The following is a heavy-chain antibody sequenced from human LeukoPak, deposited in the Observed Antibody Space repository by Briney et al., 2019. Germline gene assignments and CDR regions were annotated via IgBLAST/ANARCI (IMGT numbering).Heavy chain of an antibody. Sequence: ASVKVSCKASGYTFTGYYMHWVRQAPGQGLEWMGWINPTSGGTNYAQKFQGRVTMTRDTSISTAYMELSRLRSDDTAVYYCARTSIAARAHDYWGQGTLVTVSS. D-gene: IGHD6-6*01. J-gene: IGHJ4*02. CDR1: GYTFTGYY. V-gene: IGHV1-2*02. CDR2: INPTSGGT. CDR3: ARTSIAARAHDY.